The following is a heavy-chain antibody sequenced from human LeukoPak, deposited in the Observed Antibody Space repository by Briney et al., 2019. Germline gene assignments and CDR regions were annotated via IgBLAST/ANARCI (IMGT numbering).Heavy chain of an antibody. D-gene: IGHD6-6*01. CDR3: AKAVGSSSSLMDC. CDR1: GFTFSSYA. J-gene: IGHJ4*02. CDR2: ISDSGGST. Sequence: GGSLRLSCAASGFTFSSYAMSWVRQPPGKGLEWVSGISDSGGSTYYADSVKGRFTISRDNFKNTLYLQMNSLRAEDTAVYYCAKAVGSSSSLMDCWGQGTLVTVSS. V-gene: IGHV3-23*01.